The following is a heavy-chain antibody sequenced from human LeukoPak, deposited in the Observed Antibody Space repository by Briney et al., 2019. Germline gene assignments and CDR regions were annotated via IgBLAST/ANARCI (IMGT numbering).Heavy chain of an antibody. CDR2: IYSGGST. D-gene: IGHD3-10*01. CDR1: GFTVSSNY. CDR3: ASGSGSYRTPYYYMDV. V-gene: IGHV3-53*01. J-gene: IGHJ6*03. Sequence: GGSLRLSCAASGFTVSSNYMSWVRQAPGKGLEWVSVIYSGGSTYYADSVKGRFTITRDNSKNTLYLQMNSRRAEDTAVYYCASGSGSYRTPYYYMDVWGKGATGTVSS.